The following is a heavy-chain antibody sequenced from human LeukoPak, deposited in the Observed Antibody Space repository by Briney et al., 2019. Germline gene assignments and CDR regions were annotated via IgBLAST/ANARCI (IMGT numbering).Heavy chain of an antibody. D-gene: IGHD4-17*01. Sequence: GGSLRLSCAASGFIFSSYGMHWVRQAPGKGLEWVAVVWDDGNNKYYADSVKGRFTISRDNSKNTLYLQMNSLRAEDTAVYYCARGTYYGDYGLGDYYYGMDVWGQGTTVTVSS. CDR2: VWDDGNNK. CDR1: GFIFSSYG. J-gene: IGHJ6*02. V-gene: IGHV3-33*01. CDR3: ARGTYYGDYGLGDYYYGMDV.